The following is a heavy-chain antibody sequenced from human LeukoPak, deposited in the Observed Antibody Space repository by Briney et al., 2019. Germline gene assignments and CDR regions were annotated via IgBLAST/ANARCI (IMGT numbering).Heavy chain of an antibody. CDR1: GFTFSSYA. V-gene: IGHV3-30-3*01. CDR2: ISYDGSNK. CDR3: ARDFRITMIEALDY. D-gene: IGHD3-22*01. J-gene: IGHJ4*02. Sequence: PGGSLRLSCAASGFTFSSYAMHWVRQAPGKGLEWVAVISYDGSNKYYADSVKGRFTISRDNSKNTLYLQMNSLRAEDTAVYYCARDFRITMIEALDYWGQGTLVTVSS.